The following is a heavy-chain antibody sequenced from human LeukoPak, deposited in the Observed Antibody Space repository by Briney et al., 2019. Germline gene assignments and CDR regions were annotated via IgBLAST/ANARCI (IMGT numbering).Heavy chain of an antibody. Sequence: PGGSLRLSCAASGFTFSSYWMSWVRQAPGKGLEWVANIKQDGSERYYVDSVKGRFTISRDNAKNSLYLQMNSLRAEDTAVYYCARDREVGAMRYFDYWGQGTLVTVSS. CDR3: ARDREVGAMRYFDY. V-gene: IGHV3-7*01. J-gene: IGHJ4*02. D-gene: IGHD1-26*01. CDR2: IKQDGSER. CDR1: GFTFSSYW.